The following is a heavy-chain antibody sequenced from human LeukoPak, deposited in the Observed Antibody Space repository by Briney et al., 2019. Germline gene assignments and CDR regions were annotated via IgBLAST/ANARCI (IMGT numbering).Heavy chain of an antibody. CDR3: VKIRNGDYDY. D-gene: IGHD4-17*01. V-gene: IGHV3-64D*06. J-gene: IGHJ4*02. CDR1: GFTFSSFA. CDR2: ISTNGGST. Sequence: GESVRLSCSASGFTFSSFAMHWVRQAPGKGLEYVSSISTNGGSTYYADSVKGRFTISRDNSKNTLDLQMSSLRAEDTAVYYCVKIRNGDYDYWGQGTLVTVSS.